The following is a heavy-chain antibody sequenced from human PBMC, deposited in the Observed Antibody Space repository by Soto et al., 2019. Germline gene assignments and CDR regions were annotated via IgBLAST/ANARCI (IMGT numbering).Heavy chain of an antibody. Sequence: GGSLRLSWARSGYNFVGFWMHWVRRAPGKGLVWVSRIDNGGTNTVYADAVKGRFTISRDNAKNTLYLQMNSLRAEDTAVYYGAKDRGRPDAFNIWGQGTMVTVSS. CDR1: GYNFVGFW. J-gene: IGHJ3*02. D-gene: IGHD3-10*01. V-gene: IGHV3-74*01. CDR2: IDNGGTNT. CDR3: AKDRGRPDAFNI.